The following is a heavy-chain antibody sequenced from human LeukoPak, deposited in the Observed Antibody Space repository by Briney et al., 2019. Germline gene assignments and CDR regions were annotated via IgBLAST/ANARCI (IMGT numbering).Heavy chain of an antibody. D-gene: IGHD1-26*01. CDR2: LYASGTT. V-gene: IGHV3-66*01. J-gene: IGHJ4*02. CDR1: GFGVNVNY. Sequence: GGSLRLSCAASGFGVNVNYMSWVRQAPGKGLEWVSVLYASGTTKYADSVKGRFTISRDTSDNTLNLQMNGLGAEDSAVYYCAAKGNGYTGIYVFAHWGQGTLVTVSA. CDR3: AAKGNGYTGIYVFAH.